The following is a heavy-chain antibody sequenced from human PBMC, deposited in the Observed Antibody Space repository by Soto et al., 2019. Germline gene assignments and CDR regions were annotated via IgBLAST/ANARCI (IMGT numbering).Heavy chain of an antibody. CDR3: AREPMYYDFWSGYNWFDP. D-gene: IGHD3-3*01. J-gene: IGHJ5*02. Sequence: ASVQVSCKASGYTFTSYGIIWLRQAPVQGLEWMGWISAYNGNTNYAQKLQGRVTMTTDTSTSTAYMELRSLRSDDTAVYYCAREPMYYDFWSGYNWFDPWGEGTLVTVSS. CDR2: ISAYNGNT. V-gene: IGHV1-18*01. CDR1: GYTFTSYG.